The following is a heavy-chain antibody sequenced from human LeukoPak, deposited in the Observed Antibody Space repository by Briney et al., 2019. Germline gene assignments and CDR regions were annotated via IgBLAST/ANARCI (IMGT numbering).Heavy chain of an antibody. Sequence: PGGSLRLSCAASGFTFSSYAVSWVRLAPGKGLEWVSTISGSDDTTYYADSVRGRFTVSRDNSKNTLYLHMNSLRAENTAVYYCARTPQKYCTSTTCYPDYWGQGTLVTVSS. CDR1: GFTFSSYA. CDR3: ARTPQKYCTSTTCYPDY. V-gene: IGHV3-23*01. D-gene: IGHD2-2*01. CDR2: ISGSDDTT. J-gene: IGHJ4*02.